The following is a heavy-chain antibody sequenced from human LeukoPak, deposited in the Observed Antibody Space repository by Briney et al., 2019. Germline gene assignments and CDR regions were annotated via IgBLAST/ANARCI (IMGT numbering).Heavy chain of an antibody. Sequence: GGSLRLSCAISGLTFHDYAMTWVRQAPGKGLEWVSTIVGDSSKTYYADSVKGRFTISRDNAKNSLYLQMNSLRAEDTAVYYCARESSPSSWYDWGQGTLVTVSS. V-gene: IGHV3-23*01. CDR2: IVGDSSKT. CDR1: GLTFHDYA. CDR3: ARESSPSSWYD. J-gene: IGHJ4*02. D-gene: IGHD6-13*01.